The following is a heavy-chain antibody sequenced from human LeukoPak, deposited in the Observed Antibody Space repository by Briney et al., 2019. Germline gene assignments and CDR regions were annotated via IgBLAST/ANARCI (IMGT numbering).Heavy chain of an antibody. CDR3: AKAGVHCTNGVCYTDYYYYYMDV. CDR1: GFTFSSYG. J-gene: IGHJ6*03. CDR2: IRYDGSNK. Sequence: GGSLRLSCAASGFTFSSYGMHWVRQAPGKGLEWVVLIRYDGSNKYYADSVKGRFTISRDNSKNTLYLQMNSLRAEDTAVYYCAKAGVHCTNGVCYTDYYYYYMDVWGKGTTVTVSS. V-gene: IGHV3-30*02. D-gene: IGHD2-8*01.